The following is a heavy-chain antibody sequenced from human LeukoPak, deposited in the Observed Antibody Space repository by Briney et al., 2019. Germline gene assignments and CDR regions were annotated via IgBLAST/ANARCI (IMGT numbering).Heavy chain of an antibody. J-gene: IGHJ6*02. Sequence: GGSLRLSCAASGFTVSSNYMSWVRQAPGKGLEWFSVIYSGGSTYYADSVKGRFTISRDNSKNTLYLQMNSLRAEDTAVYYCAREGWLQTVYYGMDVWGQGTTVTVSS. CDR2: IYSGGST. V-gene: IGHV3-66*01. D-gene: IGHD5-24*01. CDR3: AREGWLQTVYYGMDV. CDR1: GFTVSSNY.